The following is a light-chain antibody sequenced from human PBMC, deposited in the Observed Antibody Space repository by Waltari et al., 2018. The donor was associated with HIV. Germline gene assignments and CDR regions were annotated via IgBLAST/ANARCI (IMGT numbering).Light chain of an antibody. CDR2: GVS. V-gene: IGKV3-20*01. CDR1: QNFNSKY. Sequence: EIVLTQSPGTLSLSLGERATLSCRASQNFNSKYLAWYQQRPGQAPRLLVYGVSNRATGVPDRFSGSGSGTDFTLTINRLEPEDFAIYYCQQYSSSPLTFGGGTRVETK. CDR3: QQYSSSPLT. J-gene: IGKJ4*01.